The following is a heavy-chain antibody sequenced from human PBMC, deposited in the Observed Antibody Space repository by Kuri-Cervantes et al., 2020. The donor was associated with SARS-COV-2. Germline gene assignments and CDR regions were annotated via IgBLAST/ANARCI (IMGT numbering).Heavy chain of an antibody. CDR3: ARDFNDFWSGYATFDP. D-gene: IGHD3-3*01. CDR2: ISAYNGNT. J-gene: IGHJ5*02. Sequence: ASVKVSCKASGCTFSTYGINWVRQAPGQGLEWTGWISAYNGNTIYAQKLQGRVTMTTDTSTSTAYMDLRSLRSDDTAVYYCARDFNDFWSGYATFDPWGQGTLVTVSS. V-gene: IGHV1-18*01. CDR1: GCTFSTYG.